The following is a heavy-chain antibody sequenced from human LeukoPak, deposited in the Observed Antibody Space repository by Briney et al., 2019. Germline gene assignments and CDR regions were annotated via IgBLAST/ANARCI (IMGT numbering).Heavy chain of an antibody. CDR1: GFTFSSYA. D-gene: IGHD3-22*01. V-gene: IGHV3-23*01. Sequence: GGSLRLSCAASGFTFSSYAMSWVRQAPGKGLEWVSAISGSGGSTYYADSVKGRFTISRDNSKNTLYLQMNSLRAEDTAVYYCAKAGQIVDYYGMDVWAKGPRSPSP. J-gene: IGHJ6*02. CDR2: ISGSGGST. CDR3: AKAGQIVDYYGMDV.